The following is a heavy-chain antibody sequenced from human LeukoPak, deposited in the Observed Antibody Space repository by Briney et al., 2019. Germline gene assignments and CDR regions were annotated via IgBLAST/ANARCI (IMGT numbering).Heavy chain of an antibody. D-gene: IGHD2-2*01. CDR1: GGSFSGYY. V-gene: IGHV4-34*01. CDR3: ARHGAFIVVVPAAIAY. CDR2: INHSGST. Sequence: SETLSLTCAVYGGSFSGYYWSWIRQPPGKGLEWIGEINHSGSTNYNPSLKSRVTISVDTSKNQFSLKLSSVTAADTAVYYCARHGAFIVVVPAAIAYWGQGTLVTVSS. J-gene: IGHJ4*02.